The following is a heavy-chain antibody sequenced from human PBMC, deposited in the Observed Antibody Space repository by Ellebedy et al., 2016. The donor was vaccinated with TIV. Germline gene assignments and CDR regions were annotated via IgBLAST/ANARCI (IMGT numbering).Heavy chain of an antibody. CDR3: AKGGVRDGYNSDWYFDL. Sequence: GGSLRLSXAASGFTFSSYAMSWVRQAPGKGLEWVSAISGSGGSTYYADSVKGRFTISRDNFKNTLYLQMNSLRAEDTAVYYCAKGGVRDGYNSDWYFDLWGRGTLVTVSS. D-gene: IGHD5-24*01. CDR1: GFTFSSYA. V-gene: IGHV3-23*01. CDR2: ISGSGGST. J-gene: IGHJ2*01.